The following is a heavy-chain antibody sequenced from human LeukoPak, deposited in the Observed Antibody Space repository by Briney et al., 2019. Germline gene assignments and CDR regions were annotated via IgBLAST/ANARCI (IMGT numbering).Heavy chain of an antibody. V-gene: IGHV5-51*01. J-gene: IGHJ5*02. CDR3: ARSGLGYCSGGSCYSESIGWFDP. D-gene: IGHD2-15*01. CDR2: IYPGDSDT. CDR1: GYSFTSYW. Sequence: GESLKISCKGSGYSFTSYWIGWVRQMPGKGLEWMGIIYPGDSDTRYSPSFQGQVTISADKSISTAHLQWSSLKASDTAMYYCARSGLGYCSGGSCYSESIGWFDPWGQGTLVTVSS.